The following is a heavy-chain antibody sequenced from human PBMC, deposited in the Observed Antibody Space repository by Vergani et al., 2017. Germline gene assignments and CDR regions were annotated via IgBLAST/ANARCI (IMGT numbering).Heavy chain of an antibody. CDR2: INSDGSST. Sequence: EVQLVESGGGLVQPGGSLRLSCAASGFTFSSYWMHWVRQAPGKGLVWVSRINSDGSSTSYADSVKGRFTISRDNAKNTLYLQMNSLRAEDTAVYYCATLGGILTGYSKYYYYYGMDVWGQGTTVTVSS. CDR1: GFTFSSYW. J-gene: IGHJ6*02. CDR3: ATLGGILTGYSKYYYYYGMDV. V-gene: IGHV3-74*01. D-gene: IGHD3-9*01.